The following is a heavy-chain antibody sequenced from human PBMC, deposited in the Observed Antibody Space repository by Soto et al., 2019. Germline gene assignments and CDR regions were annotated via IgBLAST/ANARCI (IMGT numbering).Heavy chain of an antibody. CDR1: GCTFTTYW. CDR3: ARRWFCSGGSCSYFDY. J-gene: IGHJ4*02. Sequence: GESLKISGKGSGCTFTTYWIGWVRQMPGKGLEWMGIIYAGDSDTRYSPSFQGQVTISADKSISTAYLQWSSLKASDTAMYYCARRWFCSGGSCSYFDYWGKGTLVTVSS. CDR2: IYAGDSDT. V-gene: IGHV5-51*01. D-gene: IGHD2-15*01.